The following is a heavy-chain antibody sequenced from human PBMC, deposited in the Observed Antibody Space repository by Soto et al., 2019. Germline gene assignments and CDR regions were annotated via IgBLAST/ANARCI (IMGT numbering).Heavy chain of an antibody. CDR1: GFTFSSYA. J-gene: IGHJ5*02. V-gene: IGHV3-30-3*01. CDR3: ARDALIVVVPAAIGWFDP. Sequence: GGSLRLSCAASGFTFSSYAMHWVRQAPGKGLEWVAVISYDGSNKYYADSVKGRFTISRDNSKNTLYLQMNSLRAEDTAVYYCARDALIVVVPAAIGWFDPWGQGTLVTVSS. D-gene: IGHD2-2*02. CDR2: ISYDGSNK.